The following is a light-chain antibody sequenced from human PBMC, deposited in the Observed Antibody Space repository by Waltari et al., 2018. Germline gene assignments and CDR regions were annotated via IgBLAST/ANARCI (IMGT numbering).Light chain of an antibody. Sequence: SYELTQPPSVSVSPGQAARITCSGDALPKKYAYWSQQKSGQAPVLVTYEDSKRPSGIPERLSGSSSGTTATLTLSGAQVEDEGYYYCYSTDSSGTQRVFGGGTKLTVL. CDR1: ALPKKY. V-gene: IGLV3-10*01. CDR2: EDS. J-gene: IGLJ2*01. CDR3: YSTDSSGTQRV.